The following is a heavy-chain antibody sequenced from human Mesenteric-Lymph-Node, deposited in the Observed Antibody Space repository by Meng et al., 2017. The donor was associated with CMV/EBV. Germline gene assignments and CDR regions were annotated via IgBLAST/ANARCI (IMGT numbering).Heavy chain of an antibody. V-gene: IGHV4-34*01. CDR1: GMSFSGYS. CDR3: ARDWWRTKGWDLNWFDP. Sequence: SETLSLTCGVYGMSFSGYSWSWIRQSPGKGLEWIGEINHRGSTNYNPSLKSRVTISVDTSKNQFSLKLSSVTAADTAVYYCARDWWRTKGWDLNWFDPWGQGTLVTVSS. CDR2: INHRGST. J-gene: IGHJ5*02. D-gene: IGHD2-8*02.